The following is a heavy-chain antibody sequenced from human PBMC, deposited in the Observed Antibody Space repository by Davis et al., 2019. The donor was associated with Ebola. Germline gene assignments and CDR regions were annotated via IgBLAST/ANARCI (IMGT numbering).Heavy chain of an antibody. D-gene: IGHD2-15*01. CDR2: IYYSGST. Sequence: MPSETLSLTCTVSGGSVSSGSYYWSWIRQPPGKGLEWIGYIYYSGSTNYNPSLKSRVTISVDTSKNQFSLKLSSVTAADTAVYYCARFDCSGGSCYWGFDYWGQGTLVTVSS. V-gene: IGHV4-61*01. CDR1: GGSVSSGSYY. J-gene: IGHJ4*02. CDR3: ARFDCSGGSCYWGFDY.